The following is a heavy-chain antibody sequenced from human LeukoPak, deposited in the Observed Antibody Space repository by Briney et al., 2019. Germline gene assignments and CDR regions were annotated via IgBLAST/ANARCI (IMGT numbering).Heavy chain of an antibody. V-gene: IGHV3-30*02. CDR1: GVTLTDYN. Sequence: PGGSLRLSCAASGVTLTDYNMHWVRQAPGRGLEYVAFIQYDGTVEYYADSVKGRFTMSRDKSKNTLYLHVNSLRREDTAVYFCGRGAAVAVDHWGQGTLVSVSS. CDR3: GRGAAVAVDH. CDR2: IQYDGTVE. J-gene: IGHJ4*02. D-gene: IGHD6-19*01.